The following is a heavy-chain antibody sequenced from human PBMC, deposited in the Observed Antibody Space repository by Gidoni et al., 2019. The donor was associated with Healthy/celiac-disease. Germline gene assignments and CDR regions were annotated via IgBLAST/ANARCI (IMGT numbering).Heavy chain of an antibody. CDR1: GFTFSSYA. J-gene: IGHJ4*02. CDR3: AKDGITGTPTPSHPIDY. Sequence: EVQLLESGGGLVQPGGSLRLSCAASGFTFSSYAMSWVRQAPGKGLEWVSAISVSGGSTYYADSVKGRFTISRDNSKNTLYLQMNSLRAEDTAVYYCAKDGITGTPTPSHPIDYWGQGTLVTVSS. V-gene: IGHV3-23*01. CDR2: ISVSGGST. D-gene: IGHD1-20*01.